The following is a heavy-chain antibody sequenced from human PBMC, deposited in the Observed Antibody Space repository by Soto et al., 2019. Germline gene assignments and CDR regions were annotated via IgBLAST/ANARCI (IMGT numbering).Heavy chain of an antibody. CDR3: ATTVTTGFDY. V-gene: IGHV3-53*01. Sequence: GGSRRLSCAASGFTVSSNYMSWVRQAPGKGLEWVSVIYIGGSTYYADSVKGRFTISRDNSKNTLYLQMNSLRAEDTAVYYCATTVTTGFDYWGQGTLVTVSS. CDR1: GFTVSSNY. D-gene: IGHD4-17*01. CDR2: IYIGGST. J-gene: IGHJ4*02.